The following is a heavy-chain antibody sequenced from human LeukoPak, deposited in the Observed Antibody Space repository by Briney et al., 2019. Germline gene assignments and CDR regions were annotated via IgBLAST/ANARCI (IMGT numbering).Heavy chain of an antibody. CDR1: GGTFSSYA. CDR3: ARGGYSSSSADY. J-gene: IGHJ4*02. V-gene: IGHV1-69*05. CDR2: IIPIFGTA. D-gene: IGHD6-6*01. Sequence: SVKVSCKASGGTFSSYAISWVRQAPGQGLEWMGRIIPIFGTANYAQKFQGRVTIATDESTSTAYMELSSLRSEDTAVYYCARGGYSSSSADYWGQGTLVTVSS.